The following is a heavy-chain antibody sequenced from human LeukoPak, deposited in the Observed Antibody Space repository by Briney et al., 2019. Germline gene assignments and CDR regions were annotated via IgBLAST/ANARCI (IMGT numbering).Heavy chain of an antibody. D-gene: IGHD3-3*01. J-gene: IGHJ4*02. V-gene: IGHV4-34*01. CDR2: INHSGDI. CDR3: ARRDFALFGVITSFDS. Sequence: SETLSLTCGVYGESFSGFYWSWIRQTPGKGLQWIGEINHSGDINYNPSLESRVTISVDTSKRQFSLRLCSVTAADTAVYYCARRDFALFGVITSFDSWGQGTRVTISS. CDR1: GESFSGFY.